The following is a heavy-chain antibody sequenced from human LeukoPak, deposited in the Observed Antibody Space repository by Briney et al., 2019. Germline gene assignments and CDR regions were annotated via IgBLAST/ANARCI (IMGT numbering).Heavy chain of an antibody. CDR1: GFIFSDYS. CDR3: ARDGGDFWSGYYTHYFYYHMDV. V-gene: IGHV3-21*01. J-gene: IGHJ6*03. D-gene: IGHD3-3*01. Sequence: GGSLRLSCAASGFIFSDYSMNWVRQAPGKGLEWVSPISGNDTYVYHVDALRGRITIPRDNAKNSLFLQLNSLRVEDTAVYYCARDGGDFWSGYYTHYFYYHMDVWGKGTTVTVSS. CDR2: ISGNDTYV.